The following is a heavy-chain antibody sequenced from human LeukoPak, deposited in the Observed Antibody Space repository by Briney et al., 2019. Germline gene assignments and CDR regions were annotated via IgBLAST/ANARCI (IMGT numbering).Heavy chain of an antibody. CDR1: GFISSNHG. CDR2: ISNDGSNI. Sequence: GGSLRLSCAASGFISSNHGMHWVRQAPGKGLEWVALISNDGSNIYYADSVKGRFTISRDNSKNTLYLQMNSLRAEDTAVYYCAKELRGGSIWRYYFDYWGQGTLVTVSS. CDR3: AKELRGGSIWRYYFDY. J-gene: IGHJ4*02. D-gene: IGHD6-13*01. V-gene: IGHV3-30*18.